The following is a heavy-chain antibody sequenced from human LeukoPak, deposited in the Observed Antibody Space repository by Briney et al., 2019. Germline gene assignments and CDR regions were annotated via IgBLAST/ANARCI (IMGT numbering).Heavy chain of an antibody. V-gene: IGHV3-48*03. Sequence: GGSLRLSCAASGFTFSSYEMNWVRQAPGKGLEWVSYISSSGSTIYYADSVKGRFTISRDNAKNSLYLQMNSLRAEDTAVYYCAREYYDSSGYYYEGGAFGIWGQGTMVTVSS. CDR3: AREYYDSSGYYYEGGAFGI. CDR1: GFTFSSYE. CDR2: ISSSGSTI. D-gene: IGHD3-22*01. J-gene: IGHJ3*02.